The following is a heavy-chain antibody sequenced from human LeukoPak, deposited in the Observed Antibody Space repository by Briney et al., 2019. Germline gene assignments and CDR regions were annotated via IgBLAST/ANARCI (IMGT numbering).Heavy chain of an antibody. Sequence: GASVKVSCKASGYSFTSYYMHWVRQAPGQGLEWMGLINPSGSSTTYAQRFQGRVTMTRDISTSTDYMELTSLTSDDTAMYYCARDPKVRGVIISSDYWGQGTLVTVSS. J-gene: IGHJ4*02. CDR2: INPSGSST. CDR1: GYSFTSYY. V-gene: IGHV1-46*01. CDR3: ARDPKVRGVIISSDY. D-gene: IGHD3-10*01.